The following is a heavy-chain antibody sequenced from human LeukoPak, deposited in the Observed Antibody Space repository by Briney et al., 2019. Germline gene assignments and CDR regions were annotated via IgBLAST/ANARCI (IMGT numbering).Heavy chain of an antibody. CDR3: ARATCGSSTSCWAANWFDP. CDR2: INHSGST. V-gene: IGHV4-34*01. J-gene: IGHJ5*02. Sequence: KPSETLSLTCAVYGGSFSGYYGSWIRQPPGKGLEWIGEINHSGSTNYNPSLKSRVTISVDTSKNQFSLKLSSVTAADTAVYYCARATCGSSTSCWAANWFDPWGQGTLVTVSS. CDR1: GGSFSGYY. D-gene: IGHD2-2*01.